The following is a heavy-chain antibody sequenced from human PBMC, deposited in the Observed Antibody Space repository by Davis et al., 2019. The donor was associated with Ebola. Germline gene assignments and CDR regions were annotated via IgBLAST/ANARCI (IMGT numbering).Heavy chain of an antibody. V-gene: IGHV1-69*06. J-gene: IGHJ5*02. D-gene: IGHD3-10*01. CDR1: GGTFSSYA. Sequence: AASVKVSCKASGGTFSSYAISWVRQAPGQGLEWMGGIIPIFGTANYAQKFQGRVTITADKSTSTAYMELSSLRSEDTAVYYCAKDLLSGSSNWFDPWGQGTLVTVSS. CDR3: AKDLLSGSSNWFDP. CDR2: IIPIFGTA.